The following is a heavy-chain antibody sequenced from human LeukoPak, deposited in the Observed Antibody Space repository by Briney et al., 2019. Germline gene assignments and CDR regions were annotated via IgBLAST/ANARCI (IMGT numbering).Heavy chain of an antibody. Sequence: GGSLRLSCAASGFTFSSYEMNWVRQAPGKGLEWVSYISGSGSTIYYADSVKGRFTISRDNAKNSLYLQMNSLRAEDTAVYYCARKIIAAAGTDYYYYGMDVWGQGTTVTVSS. CDR3: ARKIIAAAGTDYYYYGMDV. V-gene: IGHV3-48*03. D-gene: IGHD6-13*01. CDR1: GFTFSSYE. CDR2: ISGSGSTI. J-gene: IGHJ6*02.